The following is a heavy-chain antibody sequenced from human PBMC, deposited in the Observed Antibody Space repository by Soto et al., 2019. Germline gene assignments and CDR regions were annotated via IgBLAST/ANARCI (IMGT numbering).Heavy chain of an antibody. Sequence: SETLSLTCSVSGASLDSGNYYFICIGQWPGKGLELIGHIYVTGAVDYNPSLGDRITISQDTSERQFSLNLRLVTAADTAVYYCARLRIATNNYKWFDPWGQGTLVTVSS. CDR1: GASLDSGNYY. CDR2: IYVTGAV. D-gene: IGHD2-21*01. J-gene: IGHJ5*02. CDR3: ARLRIATNNYKWFDP. V-gene: IGHV4-31*03.